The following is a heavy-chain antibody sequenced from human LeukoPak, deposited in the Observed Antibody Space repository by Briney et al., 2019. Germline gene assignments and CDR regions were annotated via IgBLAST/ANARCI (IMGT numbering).Heavy chain of an antibody. D-gene: IGHD3-9*01. J-gene: IGHJ4*02. CDR1: GFTFNTFN. CDR3: ARGHYDVLAASYKWTPDY. V-gene: IGHV3-21*01. Sequence: GGSLRLSCAASGFTFNTFNMNWVRQAPGKGLEWVSSITRGGDYIYYADSVKGRFTTSRDNAKNSLSLQLNSLRVEDTAVYYCARGHYDVLAASYKWTPDYWGQGTLVTVSS. CDR2: ITRGGDYI.